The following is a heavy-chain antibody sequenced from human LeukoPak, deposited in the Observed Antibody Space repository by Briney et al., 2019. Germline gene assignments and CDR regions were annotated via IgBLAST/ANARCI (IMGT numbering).Heavy chain of an antibody. Sequence: SETLSLTCAVYSGSFSAYYWSWIRQPPGKGLEWIGEINHMGSTKYNPSLKSRVTISVDTSKNQLSLNLRSVTAADTAVYYCARELIGTTIFDSWGQGTLVTVSS. V-gene: IGHV4-34*01. CDR3: ARELIGTTIFDS. CDR1: SGSFSAYY. J-gene: IGHJ4*02. D-gene: IGHD1-20*01. CDR2: INHMGST.